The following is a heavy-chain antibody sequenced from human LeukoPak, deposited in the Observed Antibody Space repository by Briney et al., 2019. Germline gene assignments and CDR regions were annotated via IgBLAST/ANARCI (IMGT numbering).Heavy chain of an antibody. CDR2: IYHSGST. V-gene: IGHV4-30-2*01. CDR1: GGSISSGGYS. CDR3: ARDWVKSGFDP. J-gene: IGHJ5*02. Sequence: PSETLSLTCAVSGGSISSGGYSWSWIRQPPGKGLEWIGYIYHSGSTYYNPSLKSRVTISVDRSKNQFSLKLSSVTAADTAVYYCARDWVKSGFDPWGQGTLVTVSS. D-gene: IGHD2-21*01.